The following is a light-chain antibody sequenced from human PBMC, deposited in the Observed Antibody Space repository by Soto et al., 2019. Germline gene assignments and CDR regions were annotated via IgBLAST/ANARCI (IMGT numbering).Light chain of an antibody. V-gene: IGLV1-44*01. J-gene: IGLJ2*01. Sequence: QSVLTQPPSASGTPGQRVTISCSGSSSNIGRNTVNWYQQLPGTAPKLLIYSSSQRPSGVPDRFSGSKSGTSASLAISGLHSEDEADYFCAAWDYSPNGHVELGGGTKRTVL. CDR1: SSNIGRNT. CDR3: AAWDYSPNGHVE. CDR2: SSS.